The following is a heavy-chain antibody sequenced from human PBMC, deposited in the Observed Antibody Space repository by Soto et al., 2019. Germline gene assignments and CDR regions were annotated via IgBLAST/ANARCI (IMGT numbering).Heavy chain of an antibody. CDR3: AKNADFFHYHMDV. CDR2: MNPSSGNT. Sequence: QVLLMQSGAEVRKPGASVTVSCEASGVTFGNYEINWVRQAPGQGLEWMGWMNPSSGNTGYAQKFQVRVTMTRITSTNTAYMELRSLTSEDTAVYYCAKNADFFHYHMDVWGEGTKVTVSS. CDR1: GVTFGNYE. V-gene: IGHV1-8*01. J-gene: IGHJ6*03.